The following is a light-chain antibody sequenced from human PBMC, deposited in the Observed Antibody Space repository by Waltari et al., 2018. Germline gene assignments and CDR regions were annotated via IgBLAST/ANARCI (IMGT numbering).Light chain of an antibody. Sequence: DIQMTLSPSSLSASVRDRVTITCRASQNISSYLNWYQQQPGTAPKVLIFAVSSLQSGVPSRFSGSGSGTDFALTISSLQPEDFTTYYCQQNYSTPYTFGQGTKLEIK. CDR1: QNISSY. J-gene: IGKJ2*01. V-gene: IGKV1-39*01. CDR2: AVS. CDR3: QQNYSTPYT.